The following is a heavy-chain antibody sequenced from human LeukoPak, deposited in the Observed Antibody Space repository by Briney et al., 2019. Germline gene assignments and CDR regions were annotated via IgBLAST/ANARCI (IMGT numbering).Heavy chain of an antibody. J-gene: IGHJ5*02. CDR3: AKDYGSSSTNWFDP. V-gene: IGHV3-23*01. Sequence: PGGSLRLSCAASGFTFSSYAMGWVRQAPGKGLEWVSAISGSGGSTYYADSVKGRFTISRDNSKNTLYLQMNSLRAEDTAVYYCAKDYGSSSTNWFDPWGQGTLVTVSS. D-gene: IGHD6-6*01. CDR1: GFTFSSYA. CDR2: ISGSGGST.